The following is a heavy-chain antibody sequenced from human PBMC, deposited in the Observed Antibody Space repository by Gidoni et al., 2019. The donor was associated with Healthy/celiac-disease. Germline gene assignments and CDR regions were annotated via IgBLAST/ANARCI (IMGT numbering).Heavy chain of an antibody. CDR2: IIPIFGTA. CDR1: GGTFSSYA. V-gene: IGHV1-69*01. D-gene: IGHD4-17*01. Sequence: QVQLVQSGAEVKKPGSSVKVSCKASGGTFSSYAISWVRQAPGQGLEWMGGIIPIFGTANYAQKFQGRVTITADESTSTAYMELSSLRSEDTAVYYCARVDDYGDYGSKYYFDYWGQGTLVTVSS. CDR3: ARVDDYGDYGSKYYFDY. J-gene: IGHJ4*02.